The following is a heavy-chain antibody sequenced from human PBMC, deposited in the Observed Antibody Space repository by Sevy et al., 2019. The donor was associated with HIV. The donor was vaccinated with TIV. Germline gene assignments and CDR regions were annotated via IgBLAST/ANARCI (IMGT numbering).Heavy chain of an antibody. J-gene: IGHJ4*01. V-gene: IGHV3-21*01. D-gene: IGHD2-2*01. CDR2: ISGFSSYI. CDR3: ARDGGCTSTSCLLYFDY. Sequence: GGSLRLSCAVSGFTFSTYTMNWVRQAPGKGLEWVSSISGFSSYIYYADSVKGRFTISRDNAKNSLYLQMNSLRAEDTAVYYCARDGGCTSTSCLLYFDYWGQGTRVTVSS. CDR1: GFTFSTYT.